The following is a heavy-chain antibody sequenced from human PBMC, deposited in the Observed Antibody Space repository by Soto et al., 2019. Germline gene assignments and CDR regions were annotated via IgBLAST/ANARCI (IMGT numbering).Heavy chain of an antibody. Sequence: GGSLRLSCAASGFTFSSYGMHWVRQAPGKGLEWVAVIWYDGSNKYYADSVKGRFTISRDNSKNTLYLQMNSLRAEDTAVYYCARDYGDYPFDYWGQGTLVTVS. CDR1: GFTFSSYG. CDR2: IWYDGSNK. J-gene: IGHJ4*02. CDR3: ARDYGDYPFDY. V-gene: IGHV3-33*01. D-gene: IGHD4-17*01.